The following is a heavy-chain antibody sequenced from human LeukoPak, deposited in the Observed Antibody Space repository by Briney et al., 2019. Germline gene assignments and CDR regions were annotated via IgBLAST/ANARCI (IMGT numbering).Heavy chain of an antibody. D-gene: IGHD5-18*01. CDR3: TTIKRGNIFGYFDF. Sequence: SETLSLICTVSGGSMTTHYWNWIRQTPGKGLEWIGYVFDSGRTKENPSLKSRVTLSADTSKNQLSLRLSSVTAADTAVYYCTTIKRGNIFGYFDFWGQGILVTVSS. CDR1: GGSMTTHY. CDR2: VFDSGRT. J-gene: IGHJ4*02. V-gene: IGHV4-59*11.